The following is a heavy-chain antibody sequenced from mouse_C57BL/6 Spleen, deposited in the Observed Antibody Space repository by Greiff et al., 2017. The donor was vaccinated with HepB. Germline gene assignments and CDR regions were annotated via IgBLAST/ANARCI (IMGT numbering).Heavy chain of an antibody. D-gene: IGHD2-4*01. Sequence: EVQLQQSGTVLARPGASVKMSCKTSGYTFTSYWMHWVKQRPGPGLEWIGAIYPGNSATSYKQKFKGKAKLTAVTSASTVYMELSSLTNEDSAVYYCTRGDDYESAMDYWGQGTSVTVSS. J-gene: IGHJ4*01. V-gene: IGHV1-5*01. CDR3: TRGDDYESAMDY. CDR2: IYPGNSAT. CDR1: GYTFTSYW.